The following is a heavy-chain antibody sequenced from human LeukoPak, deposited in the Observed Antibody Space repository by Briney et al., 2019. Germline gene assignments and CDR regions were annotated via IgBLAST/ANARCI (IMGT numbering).Heavy chain of an antibody. D-gene: IGHD4-23*01. J-gene: IGHJ4*02. V-gene: IGHV3-64D*06. Sequence: GGSLRLSCSASGFTFSNYAMFWVRQAPGKGLEYLSAISSNGRGTYYADSVKGRFTISRDNSKNTLYLQMSSLTTEDTAVYYCVIADMDTTTVVKGGNYWGQGTLVTVSS. CDR1: GFTFSNYA. CDR2: ISSNGRGT. CDR3: VIADMDTTTVVKGGNY.